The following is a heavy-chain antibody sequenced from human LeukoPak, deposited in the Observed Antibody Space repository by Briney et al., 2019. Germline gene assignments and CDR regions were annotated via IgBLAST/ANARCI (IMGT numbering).Heavy chain of an antibody. V-gene: IGHV3-48*03. Sequence: GGSLRLSCAASGFTFSSYEMNWVRQAPGKGLEWVSYISSGSSSTFYADSVKGRFTISRDNAKNSLYLQMNSLRVEDTAVYYCGRGGIAPRLAYGGKETLVTVSS. CDR1: GFTFSSYE. CDR3: GRGGIAPRLAY. D-gene: IGHD6-6*01. J-gene: IGHJ4*02. CDR2: ISSGSSST.